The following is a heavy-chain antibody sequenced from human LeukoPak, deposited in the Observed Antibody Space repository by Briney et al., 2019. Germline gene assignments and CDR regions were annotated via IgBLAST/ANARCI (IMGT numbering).Heavy chain of an antibody. V-gene: IGHV3-30*18. CDR3: AKDSAGGQGAY. J-gene: IGHJ4*02. CDR1: GFTFSSYG. D-gene: IGHD3-16*01. Sequence: GRSLRLSCAASGFTFSSYGMHWVRQAPGKGLEWVAVISYDGSNKYYADSVKGRFTISRDNSKNTPYLQMNSLRAEDTAVYYCAKDSAGGQGAYWGQGTLVTVSS. CDR2: ISYDGSNK.